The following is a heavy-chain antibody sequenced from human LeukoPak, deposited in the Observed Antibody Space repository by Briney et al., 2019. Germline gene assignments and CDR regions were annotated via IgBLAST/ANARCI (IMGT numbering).Heavy chain of an antibody. CDR1: GGSFSGYY. CDR3: ARWEEDIVVVTGAFDI. Sequence: SETLSLTCAVYGGSFSGYYWSWIRQPPGKGLEWIGEINHSGSTNYNPSPKSRVTISVDTSKNQFSLKLSSVTAADTAVYYCARWEEDIVVVTGAFDIWGQGTMVTVSS. J-gene: IGHJ3*02. D-gene: IGHD2-21*02. CDR2: INHSGST. V-gene: IGHV4-34*01.